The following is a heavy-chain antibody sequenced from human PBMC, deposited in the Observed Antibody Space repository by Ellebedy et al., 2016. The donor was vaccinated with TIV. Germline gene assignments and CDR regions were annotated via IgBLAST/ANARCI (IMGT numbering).Heavy chain of an antibody. CDR3: AKLGFDILTGSGGMDV. D-gene: IGHD3-9*01. Sequence: GESLKISCAASGFTFSNYAMSWVRRSPGKGLDWVSLISGNGEYTYYADSVKGRPTISRDNSMDTLYLQMNSLGVGDTAVYYCAKLGFDILTGSGGMDVWGQGTTVTVSS. V-gene: IGHV3-23*01. CDR2: ISGNGEYT. CDR1: GFTFSNYA. J-gene: IGHJ6*02.